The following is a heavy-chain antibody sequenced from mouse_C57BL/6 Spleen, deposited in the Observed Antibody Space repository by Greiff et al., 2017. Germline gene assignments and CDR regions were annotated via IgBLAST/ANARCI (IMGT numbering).Heavy chain of an antibody. CDR1: GFTFSDYG. D-gene: IGHD1-1*01. V-gene: IGHV5-17*01. CDR2: ISSGSSTI. Sequence: EVKLEESGGGLVKPGGSLKLSCAASGFTFSDYGMHWVRQAPEKGLEWVAYISSGSSTIYYADTVKGRFTISRDNAKNTLFLQMTSLRSEDTAMYYCARRSSYGYFDVWGTGTTVTVSS. J-gene: IGHJ1*03. CDR3: ARRSSYGYFDV.